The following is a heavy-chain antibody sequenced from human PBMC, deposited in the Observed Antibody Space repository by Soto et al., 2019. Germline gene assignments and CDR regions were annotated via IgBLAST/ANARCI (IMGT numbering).Heavy chain of an antibody. CDR1: GFTFSSCA. CDR3: AKGRSYYYYGVDV. Sequence: GGSLRLSCAASGFTFSSCAMGWVRQAPGKGLEWVSDIIVSGGSTYYADSVKGRFTISRDNSKSTLYLQMNSLRAEDTALYYCAKGRSYYYYGVDVWGQGNTVTVS. J-gene: IGHJ6*02. CDR2: IIVSGGST. V-gene: IGHV3-23*01.